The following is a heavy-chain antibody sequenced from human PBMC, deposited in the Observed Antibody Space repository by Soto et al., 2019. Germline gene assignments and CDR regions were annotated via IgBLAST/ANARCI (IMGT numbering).Heavy chain of an antibody. J-gene: IGHJ1*01. D-gene: IGHD1-26*01. CDR1: GFTFSSYA. V-gene: IGHV3-23*01. CDR2: ISGSGGST. CDR3: AKAIVGELPFVEYFQH. Sequence: PGGSLRLSCAASGFTFSSYAMSWVRQAPGKGLEWVSAISGSGGSTYYADSVKGRFTISRDNSKNTLYLQMNSLRAEDTAVYYCAKAIVGELPFVEYFQHWGQGTLVTVSS.